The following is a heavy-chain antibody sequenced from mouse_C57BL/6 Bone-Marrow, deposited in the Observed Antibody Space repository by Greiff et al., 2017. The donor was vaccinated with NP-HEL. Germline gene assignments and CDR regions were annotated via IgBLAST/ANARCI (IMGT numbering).Heavy chain of an antibody. J-gene: IGHJ1*03. CDR3: ATTRYSNYFRVDV. D-gene: IGHD2-5*01. Sequence: QVQLQQSGAELVKPGASVKLSCKASGYTFTSYWMHWVKQRPGQGLEWIGMIHPNSGSTNYNEKFKSKATLTVDKSSSTAYMQLSSLTSEDSAVYYCATTRYSNYFRVDVWGTGTTVTVSS. CDR2: IHPNSGST. CDR1: GYTFTSYW. V-gene: IGHV1-64*01.